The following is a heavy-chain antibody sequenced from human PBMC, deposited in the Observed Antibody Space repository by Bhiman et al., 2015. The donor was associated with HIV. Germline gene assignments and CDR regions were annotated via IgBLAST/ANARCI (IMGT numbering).Heavy chain of an antibody. CDR3: AKDALQGTFDD. D-gene: IGHD1-1*01. J-gene: IGHJ4*02. Sequence: QVQLVESGGGVVQPGGSLRLSCAASGFTFSSYGMHWVRQAPGKGLEWVTFIRYDGSYTSYTDSVKGRFTISRDNSKNTLYLQMSSLRTEDTALYYCAKDALQGTFDDWGQGTLVTVSS. CDR2: IRYDGSYT. V-gene: IGHV3-30*02. CDR1: GFTFSSYG.